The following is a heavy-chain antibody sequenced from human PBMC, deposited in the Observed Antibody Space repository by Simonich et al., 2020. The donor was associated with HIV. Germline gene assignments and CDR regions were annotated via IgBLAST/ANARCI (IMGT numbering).Heavy chain of an antibody. CDR2: INHSGST. Sequence: QALLKQWGTGLLKPSEPLSLTCAVYAGSFSGHYWSWIRQFPGKGLEWIAEINHSGSTSYSPSLKSRVTRSVDRSKNQFSLKLSSVTAADTAVYYCARQSLAARLFDDWGQGTLVTVSS. CDR3: ARQSLAARLFDD. CDR1: AGSFSGHY. J-gene: IGHJ4*02. D-gene: IGHD6-6*01. V-gene: IGHV4-34*01.